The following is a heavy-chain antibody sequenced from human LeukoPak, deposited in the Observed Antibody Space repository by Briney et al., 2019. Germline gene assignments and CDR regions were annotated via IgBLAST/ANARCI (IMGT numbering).Heavy chain of an antibody. D-gene: IGHD3-22*01. CDR1: GFTFSSYG. J-gene: IGHJ1*01. V-gene: IGHV3-30*03. CDR2: MSYDGNNK. CDR3: ARDPYYYDSSGYSVYFQH. Sequence: PGGSRRLSCAASGFTFSSYGMHWVRQAPGKGLEWVAVMSYDGNNKYYGDSVKGRFTISRDKSKNTLYLQMNSLRAEDTAVYYCARDPYYYDSSGYSVYFQHWGQGTLVTVSS.